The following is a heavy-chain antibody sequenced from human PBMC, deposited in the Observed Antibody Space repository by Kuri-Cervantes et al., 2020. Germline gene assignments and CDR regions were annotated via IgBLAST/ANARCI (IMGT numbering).Heavy chain of an antibody. Sequence: GGSLRLSCAASGFTFSSCAMSWVRQAPGKGLEWVSGISGSGGTTNYADSVKGRLTISRDNSKNTLYLQMNSLRAEDTAVYYCAKLAGFWSKGYGMDVWGQGTTVTVSS. CDR2: ISGSGGTT. D-gene: IGHD3-3*01. CDR3: AKLAGFWSKGYGMDV. V-gene: IGHV3-23*01. J-gene: IGHJ6*02. CDR1: GFTFSSCA.